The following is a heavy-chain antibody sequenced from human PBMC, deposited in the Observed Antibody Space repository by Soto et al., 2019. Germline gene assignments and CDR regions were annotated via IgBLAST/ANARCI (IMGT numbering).Heavy chain of an antibody. D-gene: IGHD3-9*01. CDR3: VRAGTGYQLDY. CDR1: GFTFSDHY. Sequence: TGGSLRLSCAASGFTFSDHYMDWVRQASGKGLEWVGRIRKKANSYTAEYAASVKGRFTISRDDSKNSLYLQMNSLKIEDTALYYCVRAGTGYQLDYWGQGTLVTVSS. J-gene: IGHJ4*02. V-gene: IGHV3-72*01. CDR2: IRKKANSYTA.